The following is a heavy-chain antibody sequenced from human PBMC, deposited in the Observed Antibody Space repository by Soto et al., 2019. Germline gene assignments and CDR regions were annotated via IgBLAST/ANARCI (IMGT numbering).Heavy chain of an antibody. CDR3: AREVYAFGEYDVPYFDT. Sequence: QVQLVQSGADVRKPGASMKVSCTTSGYNFINHFIHCVRQAPGQGLEWMGLINPGDGGTRYAQKFQGRLTMTRNTSTNTVSMGLSSLRSEDTAVYYCAREVYAFGEYDVPYFDTWGQGTVVTVSS. CDR2: INPGDGGT. D-gene: IGHD3-16*01. CDR1: GYNFINHF. V-gene: IGHV1-46*01. J-gene: IGHJ4*02.